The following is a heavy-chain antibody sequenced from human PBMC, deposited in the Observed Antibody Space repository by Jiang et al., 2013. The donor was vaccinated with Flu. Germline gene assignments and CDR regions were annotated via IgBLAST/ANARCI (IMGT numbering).Heavy chain of an antibody. Sequence: SGAEVKKPGSSVKVSCKASGGTFSSYAISWVRQAPGQGLEWMGGIIPIFGTANYAQKFQGRVTITADESTSTAYMELSSLRSEDTAVYYCARLNRDGYNPDYYYGMDVWGQGTTVTVSS. CDR2: IIPIFGTA. V-gene: IGHV1-69*01. D-gene: IGHD5-24*01. CDR1: GGTFSSYA. J-gene: IGHJ6*02. CDR3: ARLNRDGYNPDYYYGMDV.